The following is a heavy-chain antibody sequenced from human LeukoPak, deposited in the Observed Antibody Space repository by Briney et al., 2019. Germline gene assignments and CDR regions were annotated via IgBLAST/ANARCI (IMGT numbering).Heavy chain of an antibody. J-gene: IGHJ4*02. D-gene: IGHD5-18*01. CDR3: AKVNTAMESPDY. CDR1: GFTFDDYA. V-gene: IGHV3-43*02. CDR2: ISGDGGST. Sequence: GGSLRLSCAASGFTFDDYAMHWVRQAPGKGLEWVSLISGDGGSTYYADSVKGRFTISRDNSKNSLYLQMNSLRTEDTALYYRAKVNTAMESPDYWGQGTLVTVSS.